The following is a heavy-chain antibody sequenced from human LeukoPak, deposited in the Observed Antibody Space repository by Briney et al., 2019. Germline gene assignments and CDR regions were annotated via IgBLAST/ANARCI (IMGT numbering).Heavy chain of an antibody. Sequence: ASVKVSCKASGGTFSSYAISWVRQAPGQGLEWMGGIIPIFGTANYAQKFQGRVTITADESTSTAYMELSSLGSEDTAVYYCASLGVTYYYDSSGYPKDDYWGQGTLVTVSS. V-gene: IGHV1-69*13. J-gene: IGHJ4*02. D-gene: IGHD3-22*01. CDR1: GGTFSSYA. CDR2: IIPIFGTA. CDR3: ASLGVTYYYDSSGYPKDDY.